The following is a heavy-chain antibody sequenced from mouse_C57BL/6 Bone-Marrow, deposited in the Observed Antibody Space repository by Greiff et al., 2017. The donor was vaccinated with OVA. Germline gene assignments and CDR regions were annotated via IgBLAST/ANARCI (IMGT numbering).Heavy chain of an antibody. CDR3: AMYTGSRGYSMDY. J-gene: IGHJ4*01. V-gene: IGHV5-17*01. Sequence: EVKVEESGGGLVKPGGSLKLSCAASGFTFSDYGMHWVRQAPEKGLEWVAYISSGSSTIYYADTVKGRFTISRDNAKNTLFLQLTSLRSEDTAMYYCAMYTGSRGYSMDYWGQGTSVTVSS. CDR1: GFTFSDYG. CDR2: ISSGSSTI. D-gene: IGHD1-1*01.